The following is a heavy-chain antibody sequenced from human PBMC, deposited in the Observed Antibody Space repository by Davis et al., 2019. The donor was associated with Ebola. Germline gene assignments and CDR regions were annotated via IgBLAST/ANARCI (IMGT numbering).Heavy chain of an antibody. Sequence: MPSETLSLTCTVSGGPISPYYWSWIRQPPGKGLEWISYIYYSGSTKYNLSLKGRVAISVDTSKNQFSLKLSSVTAADTAVYYCARSYGAAPFDYWGQGTLVTVSS. CDR1: GGPISPYY. CDR2: IYYSGST. V-gene: IGHV4-59*08. D-gene: IGHD4/OR15-4a*01. CDR3: ARSYGAAPFDY. J-gene: IGHJ4*02.